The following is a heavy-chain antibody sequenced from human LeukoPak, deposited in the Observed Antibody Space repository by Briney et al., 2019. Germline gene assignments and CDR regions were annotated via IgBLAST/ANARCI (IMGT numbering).Heavy chain of an antibody. D-gene: IGHD3-22*01. V-gene: IGHV3-23*01. J-gene: IGHJ4*02. CDR3: ASSSPQYYDSSGSPGTFDY. CDR2: ISGSGGST. CDR1: GFTFSSYA. Sequence: PGGSLRLSCAASGFTFSSYAMSWVRQAPGKGLEWVSAISGSGGSTYYADSVKGRFTISRDNSKNTLYLQMNSLRAEDTAVYYCASSSPQYYDSSGSPGTFDYWGQGTLVTVSS.